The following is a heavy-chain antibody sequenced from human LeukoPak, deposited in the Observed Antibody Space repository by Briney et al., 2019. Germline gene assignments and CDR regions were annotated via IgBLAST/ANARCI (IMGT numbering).Heavy chain of an antibody. V-gene: IGHV3-23*01. Sequence: GGSLRLSCAASGFTFSSYAMSWVRQAPGKGLEWVSAISGSGGSTYYADSVKGRFTISRDNSKNTLYLQMNSLRAEDTAVYYCAREVPRYYYDSSGYYFDYWGQGTLVTVSS. CDR3: AREVPRYYYDSSGYYFDY. CDR2: ISGSGGST. J-gene: IGHJ4*02. CDR1: GFTFSSYA. D-gene: IGHD3-22*01.